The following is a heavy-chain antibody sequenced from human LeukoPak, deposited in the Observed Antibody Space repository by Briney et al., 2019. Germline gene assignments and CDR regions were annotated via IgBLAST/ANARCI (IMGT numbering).Heavy chain of an antibody. Sequence: GGSLRLSCAASGFTFSSYSMNWVRQAPGKGLEWVSSISSSGSTIYYADSVKGRFTISRDNAKNSLYLQMNSLRAEDTAVYYCARIGRIERFLEWLSHPISYFDYWGQGTLVTVSS. V-gene: IGHV3-21*04. CDR3: ARIGRIERFLEWLSHPISYFDY. CDR2: ISSSGSTI. J-gene: IGHJ4*02. CDR1: GFTFSSYS. D-gene: IGHD3-3*01.